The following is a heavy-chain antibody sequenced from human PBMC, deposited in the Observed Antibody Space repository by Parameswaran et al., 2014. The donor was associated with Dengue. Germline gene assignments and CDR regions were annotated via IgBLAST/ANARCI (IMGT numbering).Heavy chain of an antibody. J-gene: IGHJ6*02. V-gene: IGHV3-21*01. Sequence: WIRQPPGKGLEWVSSISTTSSYIYYADSVKGRFTISRDDAKNSLYLQMNSLRAEDTAVYYCARDLVAGYYYGMDVWGQGDHGHRLL. CDR3: ARDLVAGYYYGMDV. CDR2: ISTTSSYI. D-gene: IGHD2-8*02.